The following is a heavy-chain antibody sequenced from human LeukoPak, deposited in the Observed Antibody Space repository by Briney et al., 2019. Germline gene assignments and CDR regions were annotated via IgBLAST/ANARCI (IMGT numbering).Heavy chain of an antibody. CDR2: INPNNGGT. V-gene: IGHV1-2*02. CDR1: GYTFTGYY. J-gene: IGHJ4*02. D-gene: IGHD3-10*01. Sequence: ASVKVSCTASGYTFTGYYMHWVRQAPGQGLEWMGWINPNNGGTNYAQKFQGRVTMTRDTSISTAYMELSRLTSDDTAVYYCARSPSTYYYGSGNFDYWGQGTLVTVSS. CDR3: ARSPSTYYYGSGNFDY.